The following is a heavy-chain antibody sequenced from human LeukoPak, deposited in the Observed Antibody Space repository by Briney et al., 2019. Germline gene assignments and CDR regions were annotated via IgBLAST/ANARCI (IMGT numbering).Heavy chain of an antibody. CDR1: GFTFSSYS. J-gene: IGHJ4*02. CDR3: ARDSAEHYDSSGILDY. D-gene: IGHD3-22*01. CDR2: ISSSSSTI. Sequence: GGSLRLSCAASGFTFSSYSMNWVRQAPGKGLEWVSYISSSSSTIYYADSVKGRFTISRDNAKNSLYLQMNSLRAEDTAVYYCARDSAEHYDSSGILDYWGQGTLVTVSS. V-gene: IGHV3-48*04.